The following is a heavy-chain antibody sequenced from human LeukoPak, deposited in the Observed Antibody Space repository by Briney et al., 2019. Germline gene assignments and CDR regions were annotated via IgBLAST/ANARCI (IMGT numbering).Heavy chain of an antibody. V-gene: IGHV1-2*02. Sequence: ASVKVSCKASGYTFAGYYMHWVRQAPGQGLEWMGWINPNSGDTNNAQKFQGRVTMTSDTSISTVYMELSSLTSDDTAVYYCSRAVAAIVNWFDPWGQGTLVTVSS. D-gene: IGHD6-13*01. CDR3: SRAVAAIVNWFDP. CDR2: INPNSGDT. J-gene: IGHJ5*02. CDR1: GYTFAGYY.